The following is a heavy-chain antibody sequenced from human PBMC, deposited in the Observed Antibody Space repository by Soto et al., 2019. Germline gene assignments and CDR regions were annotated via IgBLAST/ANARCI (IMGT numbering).Heavy chain of an antibody. CDR3: AKADLSSGWY. CDR1: GFTFSSYG. D-gene: IGHD6-19*01. Sequence: GGSLRLSCAASGFTFSSYGMHWVRQAPGKGLEWVAVISYDGSNKYYADSVKSRFTISRDNSKNTLYLQMNSLRAEDTAVYYCAKADLSSGWYWGQGTLVTVSS. J-gene: IGHJ4*02. V-gene: IGHV3-30*18. CDR2: ISYDGSNK.